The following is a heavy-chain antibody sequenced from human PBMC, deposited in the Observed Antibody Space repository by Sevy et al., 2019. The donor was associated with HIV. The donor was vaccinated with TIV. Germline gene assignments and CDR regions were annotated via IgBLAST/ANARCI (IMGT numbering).Heavy chain of an antibody. Sequence: GGSLRLSCAASGFTFSSYGMHWVRQAPGKGLEWVAFIRYDGSNKYYADSVKGRFTISRDNSKNTLYLQMNSLRAEDTAVYYCAKLLLGYSSHASCTPSFDYWGQGTLVTVSS. CDR2: IRYDGSNK. J-gene: IGHJ4*02. V-gene: IGHV3-30*02. CDR3: AKLLLGYSSHASCTPSFDY. CDR1: GFTFSSYG. D-gene: IGHD2-15*01.